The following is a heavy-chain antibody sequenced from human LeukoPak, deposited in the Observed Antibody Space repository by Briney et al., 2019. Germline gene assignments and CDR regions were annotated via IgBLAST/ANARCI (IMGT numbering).Heavy chain of an antibody. D-gene: IGHD5-18*01. CDR1: GYSISSGYY. Sequence: PSETLSLTCTVSGYSISSGYYWGWIRQPPGKGLEWIGSIYHSGSTYYNPSLKSRVTISVDTSKNQFSLKLSSETAADTAVYYCARDRGYSYGYVDYWGQGTLVTVSS. J-gene: IGHJ4*02. V-gene: IGHV4-38-2*02. CDR2: IYHSGST. CDR3: ARDRGYSYGYVDY.